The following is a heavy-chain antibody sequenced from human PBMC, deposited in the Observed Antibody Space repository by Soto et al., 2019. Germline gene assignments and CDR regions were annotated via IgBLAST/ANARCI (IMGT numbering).Heavy chain of an antibody. D-gene: IGHD3-10*01. CDR1: GDSVSSAGHY. CDR3: ARDRGDGYPFWFDY. CDR2: IFYTGTT. J-gene: IGHJ4*02. V-gene: IGHV4-61*03. Sequence: SETLSLTXSVSGDSVSSAGHYWSWIRQPPGKGLEWLGYIFYTGTTNYNPSLKSRVTISLNTSKNHVFLKLSSVTAADTAVYYCARDRGDGYPFWFDYWGQGSLVTVSS.